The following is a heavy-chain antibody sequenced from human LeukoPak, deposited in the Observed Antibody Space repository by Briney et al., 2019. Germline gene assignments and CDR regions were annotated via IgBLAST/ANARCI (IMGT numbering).Heavy chain of an antibody. Sequence: PSETLSLTCTVSGGSISSYYWSWIRQPPGKGLEWIGYIYTSGSTNYNPSLKSRVTISVDTSKNQFSLKLSSVTAADTAVYYCARRVIAAGDAFDIWGQGTMVTVSS. D-gene: IGHD6-6*01. CDR2: IYTSGST. J-gene: IGHJ3*02. V-gene: IGHV4-4*09. CDR1: GGSISSYY. CDR3: ARRVIAAGDAFDI.